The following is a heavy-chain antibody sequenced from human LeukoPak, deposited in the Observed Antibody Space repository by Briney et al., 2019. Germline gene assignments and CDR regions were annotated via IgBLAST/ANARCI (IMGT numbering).Heavy chain of an antibody. J-gene: IGHJ3*02. D-gene: IGHD3-22*01. CDR1: GFTFSSYA. CDR3: ARESPYYYDSSGYYPGDAFDI. Sequence: GGSLRLSCAASGFTFSSYAMHWVRQAPGKGLEWVAVISYDGSNKYYADSVKGRFTISRDNSKNTLYLQMSSLRAEDTAVYYCARESPYYYDSSGYYPGDAFDIWGQGTMVTVSS. CDR2: ISYDGSNK. V-gene: IGHV3-30*04.